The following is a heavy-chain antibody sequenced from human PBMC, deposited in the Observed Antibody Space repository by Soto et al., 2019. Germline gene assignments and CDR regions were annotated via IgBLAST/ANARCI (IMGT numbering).Heavy chain of an antibody. CDR2: ISYDGSNK. V-gene: IGHV3-30-3*01. CDR3: ARGRQPTYCSGGSCYILEDYYYGMDV. D-gene: IGHD2-15*01. CDR1: GFTFSSYA. J-gene: IGHJ6*02. Sequence: PGGSLRLSCAASGFTFSSYAMHWVRQAPGKGLEWVAVISYDGSNKYYADSVKGRFTISRDNSKNTLYLQMNSLRAEDTAAYYCARGRQPTYCSGGSCYILEDYYYGMDVWGQGTTVTVSS.